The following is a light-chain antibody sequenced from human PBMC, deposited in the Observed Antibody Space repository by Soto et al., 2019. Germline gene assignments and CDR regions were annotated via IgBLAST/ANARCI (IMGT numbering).Light chain of an antibody. V-gene: IGKV1-9*01. Sequence: DIQLTQSPCFLSASVGDRATITCRASQSINSHLDWYHQGPGKPPKLLIYAASTLQSGVPSRFSGSASGTVFTLTISRQQPEDFATYYCQQVSGYPLNFGGGTKVDIK. CDR2: AAS. CDR1: QSINSH. J-gene: IGKJ4*01. CDR3: QQVSGYPLN.